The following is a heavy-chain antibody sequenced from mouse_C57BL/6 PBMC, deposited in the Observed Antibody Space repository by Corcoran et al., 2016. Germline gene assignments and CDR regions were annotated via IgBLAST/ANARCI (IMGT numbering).Heavy chain of an antibody. CDR1: GYTFTDYY. CDR2: INPNNGGT. D-gene: IGHD2-4*01. J-gene: IGHJ3*01. CDR3: ARFAPYYDYDGFAY. Sequence: EVQLQQSGPELVKPGASVKISCKASGYTFTDYYMNWVKQSHGKSLEWIGDINPNNGGTSYNQKFKGKATLTVDKSSSTAYMELRSLTSEDSAVYYCARFAPYYDYDGFAYWGQGTLVTVSA. V-gene: IGHV1-26*01.